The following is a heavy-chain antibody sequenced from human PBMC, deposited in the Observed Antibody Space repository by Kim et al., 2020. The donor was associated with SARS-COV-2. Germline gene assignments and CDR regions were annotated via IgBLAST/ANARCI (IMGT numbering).Heavy chain of an antibody. Sequence: SETLSLTCTVSGGSISSGGYYWSWIRQHPGKGLEWIGYIYYSGSTYYNPSLKSRVTISVDTSKNQFSLTLSSVTAADTAVYYCARGQKVVVPAAIWDYYYYGMDVWGQGTTVTVSS. CDR2: IYYSGST. V-gene: IGHV4-31*03. D-gene: IGHD2-2*01. CDR3: ARGQKVVVPAAIWDYYYYGMDV. CDR1: GGSISSGGYY. J-gene: IGHJ6*02.